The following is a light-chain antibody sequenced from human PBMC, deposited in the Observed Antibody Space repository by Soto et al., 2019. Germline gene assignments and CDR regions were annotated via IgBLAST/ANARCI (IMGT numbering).Light chain of an antibody. CDR3: QHYGSSQWT. CDR1: QSVSSSY. V-gene: IGKV3-20*01. Sequence: EIVLTQSPGTLSLSPGERATLSCRASQSVSSSYLAWYQQKPGQAPRLLIYGASSRATGIPDRFSGSGSGTDFTLTISRLEPEDVAVYYCQHYGSSQWTFGQGTKVEIK. CDR2: GAS. J-gene: IGKJ1*01.